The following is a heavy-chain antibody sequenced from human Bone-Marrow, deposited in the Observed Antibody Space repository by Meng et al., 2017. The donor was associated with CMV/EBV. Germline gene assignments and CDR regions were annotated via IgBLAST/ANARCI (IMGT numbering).Heavy chain of an antibody. CDR2: ISAYNGNT. Sequence: ASVKVSCKASGYTFTSYGISWVRQAPGQGLEWMGWISAYNGNTNYAQKLQGRVTMTTDTSTSTAYMELRSLRSDDTAVYYCARDSRVGVVVPAAIGTRDYWGQGTLVTVPS. V-gene: IGHV1-18*01. CDR1: GYTFTSYG. CDR3: ARDSRVGVVVPAAIGTRDY. D-gene: IGHD2-2*01. J-gene: IGHJ4*02.